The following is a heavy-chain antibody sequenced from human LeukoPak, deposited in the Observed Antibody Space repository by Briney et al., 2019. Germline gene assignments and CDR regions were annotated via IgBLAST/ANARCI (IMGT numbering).Heavy chain of an antibody. CDR3: AGLFDYGDSHYYYYYMDV. CDR2: INHSGST. Sequence: GXYXSWIRQPPGKGLEWIGEINHSGSTNYNPSLKSRVTISVDTSKNQFSLKLSSVTAADTAVYYCAGLFDYGDSHYYYYYMDVWGKGTTVTVSS. V-gene: IGHV4-34*01. J-gene: IGHJ6*03. CDR1: GXY. D-gene: IGHD4-17*01.